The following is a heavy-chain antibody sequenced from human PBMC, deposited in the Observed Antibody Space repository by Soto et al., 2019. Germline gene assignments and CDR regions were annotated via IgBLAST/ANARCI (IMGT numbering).Heavy chain of an antibody. J-gene: IGHJ3*02. V-gene: IGHV1-2*04. Sequence: ASVKVSCKASGYTFTGYYMHWVRQAPGQGLEWMGWINPNSGGTNYAQKFQGWVTMTRDTSISTAYMELSRLRSDDTAVYYCARGSIFGNHRNQDAFDIWGQGTMVTRSS. D-gene: IGHD3-9*01. CDR3: ARGSIFGNHRNQDAFDI. CDR1: GYTFTGYY. CDR2: INPNSGGT.